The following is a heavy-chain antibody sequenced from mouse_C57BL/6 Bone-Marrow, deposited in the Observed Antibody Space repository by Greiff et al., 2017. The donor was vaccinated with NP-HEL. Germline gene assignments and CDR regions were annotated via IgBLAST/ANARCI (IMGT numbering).Heavy chain of an antibody. CDR1: GYTFTSYW. CDR2: IYPGSGST. V-gene: IGHV1-55*01. J-gene: IGHJ4*01. CDR3: AMVLLLRSYAMDY. Sequence: VQLQQPGAELVKPGASVKMSCKASGYTFTSYWITWVKQRPGQGLEWIGDIYPGSGSTNYNEKFKSKATLTVDTSSSTAYMQLSSLTSEDSAVYYCAMVLLLRSYAMDYWGQGTSVTVSS. D-gene: IGHD1-1*01.